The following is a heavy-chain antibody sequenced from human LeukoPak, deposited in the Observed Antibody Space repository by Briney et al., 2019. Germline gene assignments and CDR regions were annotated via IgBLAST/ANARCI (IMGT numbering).Heavy chain of an antibody. V-gene: IGHV3-15*01. CDR2: IKSRADVGTP. J-gene: IGHJ3*02. CDR3: ATQGVLDAFDI. Sequence: GGCLRLSCAASGFTFRDAWMIWVRQAPGKGLEWVGRIKSRADVGTPDYAAPVTGRFTISRDDSNGTLFLQMNSLTTEDTAVYYCATQGVLDAFDIWGQGTMVIVSS. CDR1: GFTFRDAW. D-gene: IGHD3-10*01.